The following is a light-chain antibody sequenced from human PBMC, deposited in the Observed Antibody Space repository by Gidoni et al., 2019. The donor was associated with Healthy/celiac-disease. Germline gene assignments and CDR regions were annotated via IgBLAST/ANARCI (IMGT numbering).Light chain of an antibody. Sequence: QSVLTQPPSVPEAPRQRVTISCSGSSSNIGNNAVNWYQQLPGKAPKLLIYYDDLLPSGVSDRFSGSKSGTSASLAISGLQSEDEADYYCAAWDDSLNGVVFGGGTKLTVL. J-gene: IGLJ2*01. CDR1: SSNIGNNA. V-gene: IGLV1-36*01. CDR2: YDD. CDR3: AAWDDSLNGVV.